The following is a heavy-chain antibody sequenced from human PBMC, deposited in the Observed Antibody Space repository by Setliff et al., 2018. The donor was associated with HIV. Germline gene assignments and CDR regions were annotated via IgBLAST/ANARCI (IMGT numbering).Heavy chain of an antibody. V-gene: IGHV4-39*01. J-gene: IGHJ4*02. CDR1: GGSISSSSYY. CDR2: IYYSGST. D-gene: IGHD3-9*01. CDR3: ARHGPGGSYDILTGFDY. Sequence: LTCTVSGGSISSSSYYWGWIRQPPGKGLEWIGSIYYSGSTYYNPSLKSRVTISVDTSKNQFSLKLSSVTAADTAVYYCARHGPGGSYDILTGFDYWGQGTLVT.